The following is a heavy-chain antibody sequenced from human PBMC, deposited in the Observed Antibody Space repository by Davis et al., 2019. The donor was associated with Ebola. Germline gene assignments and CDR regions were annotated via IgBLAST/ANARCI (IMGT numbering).Heavy chain of an antibody. V-gene: IGHV3-30-3*01. CDR1: GFTFSSYA. CDR3: ARDRQWDYGDYVYYYYYYGMDV. J-gene: IGHJ6*02. CDR2: ISYDGSNK. Sequence: GGSLRLSCAASGFTFSSYAMHWVRQAPGKGLEWVAVISYDGSNKYYADSVKGRFTISRDNSKNTLYLQMNSLRAEDTAVYYCARDRQWDYGDYVYYYYYYGMDVWGQGTTVTVSS. D-gene: IGHD4-17*01.